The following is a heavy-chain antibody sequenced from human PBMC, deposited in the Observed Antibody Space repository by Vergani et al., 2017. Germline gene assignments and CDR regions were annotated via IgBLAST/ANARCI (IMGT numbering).Heavy chain of an antibody. CDR2: IIPIFGTA. V-gene: IGHV1-69*01. D-gene: IGHD3-22*01. Sequence: QVQLVQSGAEVKKPGASVKVSCKAFGYTFTSYGISWVRQAPGQGLEWMGGIIPIFGTANYAQKFQGRVTITADESTSTAYMELSSLRSEDTAVYYCARDWYDSSGYYLYFDYWGQGTLVTVSS. J-gene: IGHJ4*02. CDR3: ARDWYDSSGYYLYFDY. CDR1: GYTFTSYG.